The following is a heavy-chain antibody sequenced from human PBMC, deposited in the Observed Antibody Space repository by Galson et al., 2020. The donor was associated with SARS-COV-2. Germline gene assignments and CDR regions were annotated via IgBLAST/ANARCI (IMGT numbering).Heavy chain of an antibody. CDR1: GGSISSGSYY. Sequence: SETLSLTCTVSGGSISSGSYYWSWIRQPAGKGLEWIGRIYTSGSTNYNPSLKSRVTISVDTSKNQFSLKLSSVTAADTAVYYCAREGGYSYVWGYFDLWGRGTLVTVSS. D-gene: IGHD5-18*01. J-gene: IGHJ2*01. V-gene: IGHV4-61*02. CDR2: IYTSGST. CDR3: AREGGYSYVWGYFDL.